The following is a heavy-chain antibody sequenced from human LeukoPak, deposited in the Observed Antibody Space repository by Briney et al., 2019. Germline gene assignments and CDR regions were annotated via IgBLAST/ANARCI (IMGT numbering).Heavy chain of an antibody. V-gene: IGHV3-7*05. Sequence: GGSLRLSCAASGLTFSSYWMSWVRQAPGKGLEWVANIKQDGSEKYYVDSVKGRFTISRDNAKNSLYLQMNSLRAEDTAVYYCARDPDIVARYYYYGMDVWGQGTTVTVSS. CDR1: GLTFSSYW. J-gene: IGHJ6*02. CDR2: IKQDGSEK. D-gene: IGHD5-12*01. CDR3: ARDPDIVARYYYYGMDV.